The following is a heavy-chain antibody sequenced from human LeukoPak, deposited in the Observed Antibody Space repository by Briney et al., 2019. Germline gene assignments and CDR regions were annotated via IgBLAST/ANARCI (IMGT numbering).Heavy chain of an antibody. CDR2: MSSTGDII. Sequence: GGSLRLSCAASGFTFSTYEMHWVRQAPGKGLEWASYMSSTGDIIYYADSVKGRFTISRDNAKNSLYLQMNSLRAEDTAVYYCARGGSRVGLRGFFDYWGQGTLVTVSS. V-gene: IGHV3-48*03. J-gene: IGHJ4*02. CDR1: GFTFSTYE. CDR3: ARGGSRVGLRGFFDY. D-gene: IGHD3-16*01.